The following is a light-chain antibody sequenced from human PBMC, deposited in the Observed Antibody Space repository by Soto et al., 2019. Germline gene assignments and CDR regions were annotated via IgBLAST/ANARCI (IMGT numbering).Light chain of an antibody. V-gene: IGKV3-15*01. CDR2: DIS. CDR3: QQYNNWPS. Sequence: IVLTQSPGTLSLSPGERATLSCRASQSVSSSYLAWYQQRPGQAPRLLIYDISNRATGVPARFSGSGSETEFTLTIRSLQSEDFAVYFCQQYNNWPSFGQGARLEIK. CDR1: QSVSSSY. J-gene: IGKJ5*01.